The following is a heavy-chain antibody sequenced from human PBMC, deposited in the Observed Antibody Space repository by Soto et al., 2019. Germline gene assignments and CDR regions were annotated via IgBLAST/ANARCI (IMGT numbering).Heavy chain of an antibody. V-gene: IGHV3-30*18. D-gene: IGHD6-19*01. CDR3: AKDRGWSSADLEY. J-gene: IGHJ4*02. CDR1: GFNFISFG. Sequence: SLKISCAASGFNFISFGMHCCLQSPGKGLEWVALMSYDGSSKYYQDSLKGRFTISRDKSKNTLYLQMSSLRVEDTAVYYCAKDRGWSSADLEYWGQGTLVTVSS. CDR2: MSYDGSSK.